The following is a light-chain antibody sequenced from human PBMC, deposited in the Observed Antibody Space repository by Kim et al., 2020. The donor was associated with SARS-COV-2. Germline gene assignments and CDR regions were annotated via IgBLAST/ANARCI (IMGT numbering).Light chain of an antibody. CDR2: AAS. CDR3: QQYGNSRWK. Sequence: SHGERAILSCRASGSVSGSYSAWYQQRPGQAPRLLIYAASTRATGIPDRFSGSGSGTDFTLTISRLEPEDFAVYYCQQYGNSRWKFGQGTKGEIK. CDR1: GSVSGSY. V-gene: IGKV3-20*01. J-gene: IGKJ1*01.